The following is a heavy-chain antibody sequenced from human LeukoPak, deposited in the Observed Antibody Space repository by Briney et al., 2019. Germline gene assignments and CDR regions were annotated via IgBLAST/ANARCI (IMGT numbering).Heavy chain of an antibody. D-gene: IGHD3-22*01. J-gene: IGHJ4*02. CDR1: GFTFSSYG. V-gene: IGHV3-30*18. Sequence: PGGSLRLSCAASGFTFSSYGMHWVRQAPGKGLEWVAVISYDGSNKYYADSVKGRFTIPRDNSKNTLYLQMNSLRAEDTAVYYCAKDLVDDSSGYYSDGFDYWGQGTLVTVSS. CDR2: ISYDGSNK. CDR3: AKDLVDDSSGYYSDGFDY.